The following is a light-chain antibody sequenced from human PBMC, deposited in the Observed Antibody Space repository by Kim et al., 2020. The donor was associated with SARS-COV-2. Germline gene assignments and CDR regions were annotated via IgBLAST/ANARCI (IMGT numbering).Light chain of an antibody. Sequence: ASVGDRVTITCRASQGIRNDLAWYQQKPGKVPKLLIYAASTLQSGVPSRFSGSGSGTDFTLTISSLQPEDVATYYCLKYNSAPITFGGGTKVDIK. V-gene: IGKV1-27*01. CDR2: AAS. CDR1: QGIRND. CDR3: LKYNSAPIT. J-gene: IGKJ4*01.